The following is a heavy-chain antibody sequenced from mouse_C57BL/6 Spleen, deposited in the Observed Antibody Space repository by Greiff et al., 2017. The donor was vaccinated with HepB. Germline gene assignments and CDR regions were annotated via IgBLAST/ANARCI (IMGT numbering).Heavy chain of an antibody. J-gene: IGHJ4*01. D-gene: IGHD2-2*01. CDR1: GFSLTSYG. V-gene: IGHV2-2*01. Sequence: QVQLQQSGPGLVQPSQSLSITCTVSGFSLTSYGVHWVRQAPGKGLEWLGVIWSGGSTDYNAAFISRLSISKDNSKGQVFFKMNSLQADDTAIYYCARAMVTTRGYAMDYWGQGTSVTVSS. CDR2: IWSGGST. CDR3: ARAMVTTRGYAMDY.